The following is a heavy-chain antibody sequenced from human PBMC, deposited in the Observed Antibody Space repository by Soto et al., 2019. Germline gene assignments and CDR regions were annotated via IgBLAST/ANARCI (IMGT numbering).Heavy chain of an antibody. V-gene: IGHV4-59*12. CDR1: GGSISSYY. D-gene: IGHD5-18*01. CDR3: ARSGYSYGPNPLLY. CDR2: IYYSGST. J-gene: IGHJ4*02. Sequence: SETLSLTCTVSGGSISSYYWSWIRQPPGKGLEWIGYIYYSGSTYYNPSLKSRVTISVDTSKNQFSLKLSSVTAADTAVYYCARSGYSYGPNPLLYWGQGTLVTAPQ.